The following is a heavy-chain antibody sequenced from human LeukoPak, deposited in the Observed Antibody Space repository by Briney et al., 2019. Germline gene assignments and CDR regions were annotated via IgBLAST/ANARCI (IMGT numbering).Heavy chain of an antibody. V-gene: IGHV3-30-3*01. Sequence: GGSLRLSCAASGFTFSSYAMHWVRQAPGKGLEWVAVISYDGSNKYYADSVKGRFTISRDNSKNTLYLQMNSLRAEDTAVYYCAREDYYDSSGYLDFDYWGQGTLVTDCS. D-gene: IGHD3-22*01. CDR1: GFTFSSYA. CDR3: AREDYYDSSGYLDFDY. J-gene: IGHJ4*02. CDR2: ISYDGSNK.